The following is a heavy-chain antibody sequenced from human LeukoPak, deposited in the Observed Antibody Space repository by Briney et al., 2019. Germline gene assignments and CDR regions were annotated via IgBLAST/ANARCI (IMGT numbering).Heavy chain of an antibody. CDR2: IRNKAYGGTT. J-gene: IGHJ4*02. Sequence: GGALRLSCTASGFTFGDYAMSWFRQAPGKGREWVGFIRNKAYGGTTEYAASVKGRFTISRDDSKSIAYLQMNSLKTEDTAVYYCTSILTGLDYWGQGTLVTVSS. V-gene: IGHV3-49*03. CDR3: TSILTGLDY. D-gene: IGHD3-9*01. CDR1: GFTFGDYA.